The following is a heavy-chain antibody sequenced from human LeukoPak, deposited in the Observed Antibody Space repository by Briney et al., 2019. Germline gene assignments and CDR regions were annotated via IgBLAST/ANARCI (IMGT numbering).Heavy chain of an antibody. CDR1: GFIFRSYW. V-gene: IGHV3-7*01. D-gene: IGHD3-16*01. Sequence: GGSLRLSCAASGFIFRSYWMSWVRQAPGKGLEWVANIRQDGSNKDYVDSVEGRFTISRDNAKNSLYLQMNSLRVEDTAVYYSVRDQYYLIFRGGVPLRGMDVWGQGTTVTVSS. J-gene: IGHJ6*02. CDR3: VRDQYYLIFRGGVPLRGMDV. CDR2: IRQDGSNK.